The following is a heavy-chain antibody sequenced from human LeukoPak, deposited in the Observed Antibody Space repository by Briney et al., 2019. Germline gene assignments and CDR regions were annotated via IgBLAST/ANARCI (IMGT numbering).Heavy chain of an antibody. J-gene: IGHJ4*02. CDR2: ISYDGSNK. CDR1: GYTFSSYA. D-gene: IGHD5-12*01. CDR3: ARGRWLHTGHYFDY. Sequence: GRSLRLSCAASGYTFSSYAMHWVRQAPGEGLEWVSVISYDGSNKYYADSVKGRFTISRDNSKNTLYLQMNSLRAEDTAVYYCARGRWLHTGHYFDYWGQGTLVTVSS. V-gene: IGHV3-30*01.